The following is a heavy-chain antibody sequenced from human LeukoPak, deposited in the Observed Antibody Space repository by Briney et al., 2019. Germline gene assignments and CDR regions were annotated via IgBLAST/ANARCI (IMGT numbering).Heavy chain of an antibody. J-gene: IGHJ3*02. CDR1: GFTFSDYY. D-gene: IGHD2-21*01. CDR2: ISSSGSTI. CDR3: ATALFTSDAFDI. V-gene: IGHV3-11*01. Sequence: GGSLRLSCAASGFTFSDYYMSWIRQAPGKGLEWVSYISSSGSTIYYADSVKGRFTISRDNAKNSLYLQMNSLRAEDTAVYYCATALFTSDAFDIWGQGTMVTVSS.